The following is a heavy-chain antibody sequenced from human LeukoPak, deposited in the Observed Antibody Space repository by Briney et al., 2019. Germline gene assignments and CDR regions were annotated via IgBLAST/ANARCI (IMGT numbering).Heavy chain of an antibody. CDR1: GGSFSGYY. D-gene: IGHD3-22*01. J-gene: IGHJ4*02. CDR2: INHSGST. Sequence: PSETLSLTCAVYGGSFSGYYWSWIRQPPGKGLEWIGEINHSGSTNYNPSLKSPVTISVDTSNTHFSLKLSSVTAADTAVYYCARKNYSDSSNYYTFDYWGQGTLVTVSS. V-gene: IGHV4-34*01. CDR3: ARKNYSDSSNYYTFDY.